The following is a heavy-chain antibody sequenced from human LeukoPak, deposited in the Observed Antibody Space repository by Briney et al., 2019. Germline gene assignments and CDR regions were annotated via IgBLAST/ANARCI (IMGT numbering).Heavy chain of an antibody. V-gene: IGHV3-21*01. CDR2: ISSSSSYI. CDR3: ARDRSGSYSDY. CDR1: GFTFSSYS. J-gene: IGHJ4*02. D-gene: IGHD1-26*01. Sequence: GGSLRLSCAASGFTFSSYSMNWVRQAPGKGLEWVSSISSSSSYIYYADSVKGRFTISRDNAKNSLYLQMNSLRAEDTAVYYCARDRSGSYSDYWGQGTLVTVSS.